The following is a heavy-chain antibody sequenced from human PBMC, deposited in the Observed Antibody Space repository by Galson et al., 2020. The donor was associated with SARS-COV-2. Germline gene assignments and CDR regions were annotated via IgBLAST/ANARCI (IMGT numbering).Heavy chain of an antibody. CDR3: AHRPCGSNYCDY. J-gene: IGHJ4*02. CDR1: GFSLSTTGVG. Sequence: KMSGPTLVKPTQTLTLTCAFSGFSLSTTGVGVGWIRQPPGKALEWLALIYWDDDKRYSPSLKSRLTITKDTSKNQVVLIMTNMDPVDTATYYCAHRPCGSNYCDYWGQGTLVTVSS. D-gene: IGHD2-21*01. CDR2: IYWDDDK. V-gene: IGHV2-5*02.